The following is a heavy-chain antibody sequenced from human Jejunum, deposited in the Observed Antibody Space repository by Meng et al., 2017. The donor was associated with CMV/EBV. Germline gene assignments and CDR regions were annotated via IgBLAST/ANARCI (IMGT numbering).Heavy chain of an antibody. D-gene: IGHD5-18*01. V-gene: IGHV3-30-3*01. CDR1: GFAFNNYA. CDR2: ISYDGSNK. J-gene: IGHJ4*02. CDR3: ARGYNYGPHDY. Sequence: AAGFAFNNYATHWVRQAPGKGLEWVTLISYDGSNKFYADSVKDRFTISRDNSKNTVYVQMNSLRVEDTAMYFCARGYNYGPHDYWGQGTLVTVSS.